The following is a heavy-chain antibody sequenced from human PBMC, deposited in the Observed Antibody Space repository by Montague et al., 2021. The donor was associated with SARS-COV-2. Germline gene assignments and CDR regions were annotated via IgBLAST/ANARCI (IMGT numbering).Heavy chain of an antibody. V-gene: IGHV3-74*01. D-gene: IGHD3-9*01. J-gene: IGHJ5*02. CDR2: INTDGTIT. Sequence: SLRLSCAASGFTFSSHWMHWVRRLPGKGLLWVSRINTDGTITNYADSVKGRFTISRDNAKNSMYLQMNSLRVEDTAVYYCAPDRTVAPGYGFDPWGQGTLVTVSS. CDR3: APDRTVAPGYGFDP. CDR1: GFTFSSHW.